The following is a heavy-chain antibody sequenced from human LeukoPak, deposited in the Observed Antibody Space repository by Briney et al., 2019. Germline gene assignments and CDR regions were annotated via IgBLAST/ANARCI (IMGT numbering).Heavy chain of an antibody. V-gene: IGHV3-7*01. J-gene: IGHJ6*02. CDR2: IKQDGSVK. CDR3: AKDSAAGPDYGMDV. D-gene: IGHD6-19*01. CDR1: GFTFTSYW. Sequence: GGSLRLSCAASGFTFTSYWMTWVRQAPGKGLEWVANIKQDGSVKNYVDSLRGRFTISRDNSKNTLYLQMNSLRAEDTAVYYCAKDSAAGPDYGMDVWGQGTTVTVSS.